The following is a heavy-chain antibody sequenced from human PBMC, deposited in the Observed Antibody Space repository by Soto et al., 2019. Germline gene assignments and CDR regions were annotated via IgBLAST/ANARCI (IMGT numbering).Heavy chain of an antibody. D-gene: IGHD1-26*01. J-gene: IGHJ4*02. CDR1: GGSISSYY. CDR3: ARVPSEWGESPLRFDY. Sequence: SETLSLTCTVSGGSISSYYWSWIRQPPGKGLEWIGYIYYSGSTNYNPSLKSRVTISVDTSKNQFSLKLSSVTAADTAVYYCARVPSEWGESPLRFDYWGQGTLVTVSS. V-gene: IGHV4-59*01. CDR2: IYYSGST.